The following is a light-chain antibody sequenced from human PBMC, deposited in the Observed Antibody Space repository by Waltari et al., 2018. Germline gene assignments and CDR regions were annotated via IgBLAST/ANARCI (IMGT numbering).Light chain of an antibody. CDR3: QQFNNYPLT. J-gene: IGKJ4*01. CDR2: DAS. Sequence: ALPLTQSPSSLSASVAHRVTTTGRASQGISSALPWYQQKPGKAPKLLIYDASSLESGVPSRFSGSGSGTDFTLTISSLQPEDFATYYCQQFNNYPLTFGGGTKVEIK. CDR1: QGISSA. V-gene: IGKV1D-13*01.